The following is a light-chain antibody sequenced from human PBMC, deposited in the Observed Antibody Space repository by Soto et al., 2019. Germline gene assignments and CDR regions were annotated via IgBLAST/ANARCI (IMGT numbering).Light chain of an antibody. V-gene: IGKV3-11*01. J-gene: IGKJ5*01. Sequence: IVMTQSPVTLSVSPGERVTLSCRASETVRTNLSCFPQQPGQTPRLXXFGASSIATGIPTTFTRSGSGTDFTLTXRSLEPEDFAVYYCHKRSNWPPSITFAQGTRLEIK. CDR2: GAS. CDR1: ETVRTN. CDR3: HKRSNWPPSIT.